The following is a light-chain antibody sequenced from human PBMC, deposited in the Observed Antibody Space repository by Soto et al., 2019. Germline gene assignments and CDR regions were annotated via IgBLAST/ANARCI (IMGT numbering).Light chain of an antibody. Sequence: QSALTQSSSASASLGSSVNLTCTLSSGYSSYIIAWHQQQPGKAPRYLMKVEGSGTYNKGSGGPDRFSGSSSGAERYLTIAHILSEDEADYYCETWDINSWVLGGGTKLTVL. CDR2: VEGSGTY. CDR1: SGYSSYI. CDR3: ETWDINSWV. V-gene: IGLV4-60*03. J-gene: IGLJ3*02.